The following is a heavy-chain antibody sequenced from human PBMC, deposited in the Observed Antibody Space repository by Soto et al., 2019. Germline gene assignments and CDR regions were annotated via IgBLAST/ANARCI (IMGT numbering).Heavy chain of an antibody. Sequence: SETLSLTCTVSGGSISSGGYYWSWIRQHPGKGLEWIGYIYYSGSTYYNPSLKSRVTISVDTSKNQFSLKLSSVTAADTAVYYCARGAVVVPAAMVDYYYYYGMDVWGQGTTVTVSS. D-gene: IGHD2-2*01. CDR2: IYYSGST. CDR1: GGSISSGGYY. V-gene: IGHV4-31*03. J-gene: IGHJ6*02. CDR3: ARGAVVVPAAMVDYYYYYGMDV.